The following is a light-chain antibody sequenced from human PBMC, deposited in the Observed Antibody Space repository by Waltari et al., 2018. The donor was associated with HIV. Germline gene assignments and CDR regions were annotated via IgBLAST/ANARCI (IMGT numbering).Light chain of an antibody. V-gene: IGLV3-9*01. CDR3: AAWGDSLTSFV. Sequence: SYELTQPLSLSVALGQTATFTCGGDKIGSKSVRWYQQRPGQAPVLVIYKDRSRPSGIPERFSAANSGNTATLIISGVQVGDEADYYCAAWGDSLTSFVFGTGTKVTVL. CDR2: KDR. CDR1: KIGSKS. J-gene: IGLJ1*01.